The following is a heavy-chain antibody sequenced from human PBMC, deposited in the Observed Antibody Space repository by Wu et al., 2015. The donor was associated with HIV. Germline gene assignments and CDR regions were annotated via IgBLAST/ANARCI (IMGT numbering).Heavy chain of an antibody. D-gene: IGHD3-10*01. Sequence: HVHLEQSGAVVRKPGASVRVPCKVSGYSLIKLSIHWVRQAPGKGLEWMGGFDPEDGKTIYAQRFQGRVAMTEDTSTDTAYMDFISLRSEDTAVFYCTAYPRDIWSAGLPYWGQGTLVT. CDR2: FDPEDGKT. CDR3: TAYPRDIWSAGLPY. CDR1: GYSLIKLS. J-gene: IGHJ1*01. V-gene: IGHV1-24*01.